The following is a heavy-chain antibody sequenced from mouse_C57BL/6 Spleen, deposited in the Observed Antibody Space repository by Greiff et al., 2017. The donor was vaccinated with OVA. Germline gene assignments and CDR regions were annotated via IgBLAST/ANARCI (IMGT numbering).Heavy chain of an antibody. CDR3: ARGGLTGTGY. J-gene: IGHJ2*01. D-gene: IGHD4-1*01. CDR2: IYPGDGDT. CDR1: GYAFSSSW. Sequence: VKLKESGPELVKPGASVKISCKASGYAFSSSWMNWVKQRPGKGLEWIGRIYPGDGDTNYNGKFKGKATLTADKSSSTAYMQLSSLTSEDSAVYFCARGGLTGTGYWGQGTTLTVSS. V-gene: IGHV1-82*01.